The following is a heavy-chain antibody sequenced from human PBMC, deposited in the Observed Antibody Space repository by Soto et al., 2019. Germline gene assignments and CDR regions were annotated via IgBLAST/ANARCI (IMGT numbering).Heavy chain of an antibody. V-gene: IGHV1-18*01. D-gene: IGHD1-1*01. CDR1: GYTFTSYG. Sequence: QVHLVQSGAEVKKPGASVKVACKASGYTFTSYGITWVRQAPGQVLEWMGWISAHNGNTDYAQKLQGRVIVTRDTSTSTAYKELRSLISDDPAVYYCARGRYGDYWGQGALVTVSS. CDR3: ARGRYGDY. J-gene: IGHJ4*02. CDR2: ISAHNGNT.